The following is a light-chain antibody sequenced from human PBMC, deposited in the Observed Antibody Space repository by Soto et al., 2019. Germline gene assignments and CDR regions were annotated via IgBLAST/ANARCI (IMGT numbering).Light chain of an antibody. J-gene: IGLJ3*02. V-gene: IGLV2-11*01. CDR2: DVS. CDR3: CSEAGSRV. CDR1: SSDVGVYNY. Sequence: QSVLTQPRSVSGSPGQSVTISCTGTSSDVGVYNYVSWYQQYPGKAPKIMIYDVSKRPSGVPDRFSGSKSDNTASLTISGLQAEDEADYHCCSEAGSRVFGGGTKVTVL.